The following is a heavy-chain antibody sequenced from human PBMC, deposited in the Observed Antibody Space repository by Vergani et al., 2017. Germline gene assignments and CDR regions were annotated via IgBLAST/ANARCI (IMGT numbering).Heavy chain of an antibody. CDR1: GFTFSSYA. CDR3: AKGVYCSSDSCYEGRGYNFGMGV. D-gene: IGHD2-2*01. J-gene: IGHJ6*02. V-gene: IGHV3-23*01. CDR2: ISGSGGNT. Sequence: EVQLLESGGGLVQPGGSLRLSCAASGFTFSSYAMSWVRQVPGKGLEWVSGISGSGGNTYYANSGKGRFTISRDNSKNTLYLQMNSLRADDTAVYYCAKGVYCSSDSCYEGRGYNFGMGVWGQGTTVTFSS.